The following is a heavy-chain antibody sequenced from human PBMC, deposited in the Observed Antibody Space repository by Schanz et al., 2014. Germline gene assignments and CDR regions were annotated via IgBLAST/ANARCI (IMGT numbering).Heavy chain of an antibody. J-gene: IGHJ3*02. V-gene: IGHV3-33*06. D-gene: IGHD4-17*01. CDR1: GFTFNNYG. CDR2: IWYDGNNK. CDR3: AKDMHKDYGGKPQAFDI. Sequence: QVQLVESGGGVVRPGRSLRLSCAASGFTFNNYGMHWVRQAPGKGLEWVAVIWYDGNNKFYADSVKGRFIISRDNSKNTPDLQMNSLRDDDTALYYCAKDMHKDYGGKPQAFDIWGQGTMVTVSP.